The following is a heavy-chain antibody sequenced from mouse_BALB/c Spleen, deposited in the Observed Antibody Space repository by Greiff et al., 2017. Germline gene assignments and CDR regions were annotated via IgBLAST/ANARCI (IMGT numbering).Heavy chain of an antibody. Sequence: DVHLVESGGGLVKPGGSLKLSCAASGFTFSSYAMSWVRQSPEKRLEWVAEISSGGSYTYYPDTVTGRFTISRDNAKNTLYLEMSSLRSEDTAMYYCATGDYGSSYYYAMDYWGQGTSVTVSS. V-gene: IGHV5-9-4*01. D-gene: IGHD1-1*01. CDR3: ATGDYGSSYYYAMDY. CDR2: ISSGGSYT. J-gene: IGHJ4*01. CDR1: GFTFSSYA.